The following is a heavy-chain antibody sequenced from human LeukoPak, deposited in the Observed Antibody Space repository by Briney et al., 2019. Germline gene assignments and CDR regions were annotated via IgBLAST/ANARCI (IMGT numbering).Heavy chain of an antibody. D-gene: IGHD3-9*01. CDR3: ARVGGGKTYYDILTGYPYQNYFDY. Sequence: GRSLRLSCAASGFTFSSYGMHWVRQAPGKGLEWVAAIWYDGSNKYYADSVKGRFTISRDNSKNTLYLQMNSLRAEDTAVYYCARVGGGKTYYDILTGYPYQNYFDYWGQGTLVTVSS. J-gene: IGHJ4*02. CDR1: GFTFSSYG. CDR2: IWYDGSNK. V-gene: IGHV3-33*08.